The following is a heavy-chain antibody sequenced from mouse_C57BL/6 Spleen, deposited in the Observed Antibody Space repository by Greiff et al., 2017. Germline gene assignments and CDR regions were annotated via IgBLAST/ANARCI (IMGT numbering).Heavy chain of an antibody. CDR2: IDPSDSYP. J-gene: IGHJ4*01. CDR3: AKGNYFITTVGYYAMDD. Sequence: QVQLQQPGAELVKPGASVKLSCKASGYTFTSYWLQWVKQRPGQGLAWIGEIDPSDSYPNYNQKFKGKATLTVDTSSSTAYMQLSSLTSEDTAVYYCAKGNYFITTVGYYAMDDWGQGTSVTVSS. V-gene: IGHV1-50*01. CDR1: GYTFTSYW. D-gene: IGHD1-1*01.